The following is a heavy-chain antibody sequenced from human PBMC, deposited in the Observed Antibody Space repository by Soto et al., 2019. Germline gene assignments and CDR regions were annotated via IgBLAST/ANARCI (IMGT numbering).Heavy chain of an antibody. Sequence: QVQLLESVGGVVQPGRSLRLSCAASGFTFSSYGMHWVGQAPGKGLEWVAVISYDGSNKYYADSVKGRFTISRDNSKNTLYLQMNSLRAVDTAVYYCAKGDYGDYVSYYGMDVWGQGTTVTVSS. CDR1: GFTFSSYG. CDR3: AKGDYGDYVSYYGMDV. V-gene: IGHV3-30*18. D-gene: IGHD4-17*01. CDR2: ISYDGSNK. J-gene: IGHJ6*02.